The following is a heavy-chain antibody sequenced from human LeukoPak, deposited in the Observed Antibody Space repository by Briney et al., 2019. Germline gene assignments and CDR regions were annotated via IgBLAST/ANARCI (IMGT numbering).Heavy chain of an antibody. J-gene: IGHJ4*02. CDR1: GGSISSTS. D-gene: IGHD6-13*01. CDR3: ARGRGGSSSNWSFPVFVY. V-gene: IGHV3-30*03. Sequence: PSETLSLTCTVSGGSISSTSSYWGWIRQAPGKGLEWVAGVSYDGSKEYYADSVKGRFTISRDNSKNTLYLQVNSLRVEDTAVYYCARGRGGSSSNWSFPVFVYWGQGTLVTASS. CDR2: VSYDGSKE.